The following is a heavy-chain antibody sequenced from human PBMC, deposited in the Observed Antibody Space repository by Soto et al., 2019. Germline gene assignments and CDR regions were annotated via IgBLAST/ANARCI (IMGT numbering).Heavy chain of an antibody. D-gene: IGHD1-26*01. Sequence: EVQLLESGGGLVQPGGSLRLSCAASGFTFSSYAMSWVRQAPGKGLEWVSAISGSGGSTYYADSVKGRFTISRDNSKNTLYLQMNSLRAEDTAVYYCAKPGSSELLGRRGLDYWGQGTLVTVSS. CDR1: GFTFSSYA. CDR2: ISGSGGST. V-gene: IGHV3-23*01. J-gene: IGHJ4*02. CDR3: AKPGSSELLGRRGLDY.